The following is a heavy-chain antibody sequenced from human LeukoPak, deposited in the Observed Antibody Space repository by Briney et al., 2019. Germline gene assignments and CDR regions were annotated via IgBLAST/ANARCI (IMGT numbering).Heavy chain of an antibody. J-gene: IGHJ5*02. CDR1: GYTFTSYA. D-gene: IGHD6-13*01. CDR2: INAGNGNT. V-gene: IGHV1-3*01. CDR3: ARAIGRGETRIVAAGWFDP. Sequence: ASVKVSCKASGYTFTSYAMHWVRQAPGQRLEWMGWINAGNGNTKYSQKFQGRVTITRDTSASTAYMELSSLRSEDTAVYYCARAIGRGETRIVAAGWFDPWGQGTLVTVSS.